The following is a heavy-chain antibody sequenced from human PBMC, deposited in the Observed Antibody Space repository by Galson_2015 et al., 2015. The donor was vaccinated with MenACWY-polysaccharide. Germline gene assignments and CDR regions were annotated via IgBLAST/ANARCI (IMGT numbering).Heavy chain of an antibody. V-gene: IGHV3-7*01. J-gene: IGHJ4*02. CDR2: IKQDGSDK. Sequence: SLRLSCAASGFTFRSYWMSWVRQAPGKGLEWVANIKQDGSDKYYVDSVKGRFTISRDNAMNSLYLQMNSLRAEDTAVYYCARGPEWAYFDYWGQGTLVTVSS. CDR3: ARGPEWAYFDY. D-gene: IGHD3-3*01. CDR1: GFTFRSYW.